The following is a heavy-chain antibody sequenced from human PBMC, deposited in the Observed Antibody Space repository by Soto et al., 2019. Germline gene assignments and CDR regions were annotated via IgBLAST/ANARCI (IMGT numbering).Heavy chain of an antibody. V-gene: IGHV4-30-4*01. CDR2: INSFGST. D-gene: IGHD3-10*01. CDR1: GDSVDSDDYY. Sequence: KTSETLSLTCSVSGDSVDSDDYYWSWIRQDPGKGLQWIGYINSFGSTFYNRSFKSRVTMSIDTSKNQFSLKLRSVTGADTAVYYCARRRSTILSGGFDPWGQGTLVTVSS. J-gene: IGHJ5*02. CDR3: ARRRSTILSGGFDP.